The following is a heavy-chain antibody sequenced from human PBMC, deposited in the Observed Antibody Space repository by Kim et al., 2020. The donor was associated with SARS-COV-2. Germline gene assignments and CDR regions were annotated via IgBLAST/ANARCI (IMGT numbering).Heavy chain of an antibody. V-gene: IGHV3-21*01. J-gene: IGHJ6*02. CDR3: ARDTLASRYSSSWYRYYYGMDV. CDR1: GFTFSSYS. D-gene: IGHD6-13*01. Sequence: GGSLRLSCAASGFTFSSYSMNWVRQAPGKGLEWVSSISSSSSYIYYADSVKGRFTISRDNAKNSLYLQMNSLRAEDTAVYYCARDTLASRYSSSWYRYYYGMDVWGQGTTVTVSS. CDR2: ISSSSSYI.